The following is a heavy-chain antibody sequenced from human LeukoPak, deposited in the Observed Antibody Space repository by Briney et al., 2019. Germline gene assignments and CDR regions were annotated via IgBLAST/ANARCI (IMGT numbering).Heavy chain of an antibody. D-gene: IGHD6-25*01. CDR1: GYTFTKYT. CDR2: INTNTGNP. J-gene: IGHJ5*02. Sequence: ASVKVSCKASGYTFTKYTMNWVRQAPGHGLEWMGRINTNTGNPTYAQGFTGRFVFSWDTSVSTAYLQISSLKAEDTAVYYCARGLAAGIDPWGQGTLVTVSS. CDR3: ARGLAAGIDP. V-gene: IGHV7-4-1*02.